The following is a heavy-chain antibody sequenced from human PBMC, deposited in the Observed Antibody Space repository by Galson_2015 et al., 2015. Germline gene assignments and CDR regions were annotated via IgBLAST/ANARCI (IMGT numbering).Heavy chain of an antibody. D-gene: IGHD6-19*01. CDR1: GFTFSSYG. CDR3: ATDLRGRAKWLEPYCYYGMDV. J-gene: IGHJ6*02. V-gene: IGHV3-30*03. Sequence: SLRLSCAASGFTFSSYGMHWVRQAPGKGLEWVGVISYDGSNKYYADSVKGRFTISRYNSKNTLHMQMNSLRAEDTAVYYCATDLRGRAKWLEPYCYYGMDVWGQGTTVTVSS. CDR2: ISYDGSNK.